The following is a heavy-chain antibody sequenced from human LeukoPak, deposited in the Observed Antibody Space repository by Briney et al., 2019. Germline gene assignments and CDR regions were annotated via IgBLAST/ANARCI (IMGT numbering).Heavy chain of an antibody. V-gene: IGHV3-23*01. Sequence: GGSLRLSCAASGFTFSSYAMSLVRQAPGKGLEWVSAISGSGGSTYYADSVKGRFTISRDNSKNTLYLQMNSLRAEDTAVYYCAKPYDSSGYYYGIDYWGQGTLVTVSS. CDR2: ISGSGGST. J-gene: IGHJ4*02. CDR3: AKPYDSSGYYYGIDY. CDR1: GFTFSSYA. D-gene: IGHD3-22*01.